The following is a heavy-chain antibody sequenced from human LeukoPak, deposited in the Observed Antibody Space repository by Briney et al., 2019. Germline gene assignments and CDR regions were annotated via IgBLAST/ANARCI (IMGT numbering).Heavy chain of an antibody. CDR3: ASGYQLHD. V-gene: IGHV6-1*01. D-gene: IGHD3-22*01. J-gene: IGHJ4*02. CDR2: TYYRSKWYS. CDR1: GDRVTANSAA. Sequence: SQTLSLTWAISGDRVTANSAAWNWIRHSPSRGLEWLGRTYYRSKWYSDYAVSVQSRIIISADTSKNQFSLQLNSVTPEDTAVYYCASGYQLHDWGQGTLVTVSS.